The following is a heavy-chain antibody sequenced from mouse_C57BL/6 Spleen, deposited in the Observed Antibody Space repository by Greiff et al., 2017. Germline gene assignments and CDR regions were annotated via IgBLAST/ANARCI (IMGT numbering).Heavy chain of an antibody. CDR1: GFTFSDYG. J-gene: IGHJ2*01. CDR3: ARAPFYYGTSLDY. CDR2: ISSGSSTI. Sequence: EVKLMESGGGLVKPGGSLKLSCAASGFTFSDYGMHWVRQAPEKGLEWVAYISSGSSTIYYADTVKGRFTISRDNAKNTLFLQMTSLRSEDTAMYYCARAPFYYGTSLDYWGQGTTLTVSS. V-gene: IGHV5-17*01. D-gene: IGHD1-1*01.